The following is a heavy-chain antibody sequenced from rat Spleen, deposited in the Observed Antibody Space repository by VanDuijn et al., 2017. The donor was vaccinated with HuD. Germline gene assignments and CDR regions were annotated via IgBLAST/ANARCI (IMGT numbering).Heavy chain of an antibody. V-gene: IGHV2-41*01. Sequence: QVQLKESGPDLVQPSQTLSLTCTVVGFSLTSYHVHWVRQPPGKGLEWMGVIWNTGGTRYNSALKSRLSFGKDTSKSQVFLKMNSLQTGDTATYYCAREPPFRYDFDFWGQGDKVTVSS. CDR2: IWNTGGT. CDR1: GFSLTSYH. J-gene: IGHJ2*01. CDR3: AREPPFRYDFDF. D-gene: IGHD1-5*01.